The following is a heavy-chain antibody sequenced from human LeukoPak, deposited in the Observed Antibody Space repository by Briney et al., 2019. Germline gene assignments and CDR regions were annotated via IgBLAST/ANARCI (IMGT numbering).Heavy chain of an antibody. Sequence: SETLSLTCSVSGGSISSNNFYWGWIRQPPGKGLEWIGAIYYTGNTYYNPSLMSRVTMSVDTSRNQFSLKLSPVTAADTAVYYCAREGGSSYGSYYFDYWGQGTLVTVSS. CDR3: AREGGSSYGSYYFDY. CDR1: GGSISSNNFY. V-gene: IGHV4-39*02. CDR2: IYYTGNT. D-gene: IGHD5-18*01. J-gene: IGHJ4*02.